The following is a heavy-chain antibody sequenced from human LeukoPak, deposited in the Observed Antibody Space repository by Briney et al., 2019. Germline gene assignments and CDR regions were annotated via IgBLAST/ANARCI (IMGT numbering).Heavy chain of an antibody. D-gene: IGHD4-17*01. CDR3: TTKGYGESYYYYGMDV. CDR1: GFTFSNAW. J-gene: IGHJ6*02. V-gene: IGHV3-15*01. CDR2: IKSKTDGGTT. Sequence: GSLRLSCAASGFTFSNAWMSWVRQAPGKGLEWVGRIKSKTDGGTTDYAAPVKGRFTISRDDSKNTLYLQMNSLKTEDTAVYYCTTKGYGESYYYYGMDVWGQGTTVTVSS.